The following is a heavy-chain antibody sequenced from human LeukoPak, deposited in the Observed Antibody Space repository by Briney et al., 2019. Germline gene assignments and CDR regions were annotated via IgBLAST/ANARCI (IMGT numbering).Heavy chain of an antibody. V-gene: IGHV3-23*01. CDR2: ISGSGGST. Sequence: GGSLRLSCAASGFTFSSYAMSWVRQAPGKGLEWVSAISGSGGSTYYADSVNGRFTISRDNSKNTLYLQMNSLRAEDTAVYYCARAAGYSYGRYYFDYWGQGTLVTVSS. CDR3: ARAAGYSYGRYYFDY. D-gene: IGHD5-18*01. CDR1: GFTFSSYA. J-gene: IGHJ4*02.